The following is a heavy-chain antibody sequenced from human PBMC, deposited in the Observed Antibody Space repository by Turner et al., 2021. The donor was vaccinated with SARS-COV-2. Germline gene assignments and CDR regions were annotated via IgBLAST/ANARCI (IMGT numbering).Heavy chain of an antibody. D-gene: IGHD6-19*01. Sequence: QVQLVQSGAEVKKPGASVKVSCKVSGYTLTEVSMHWVRQAPGKGLEWMGGFDPKDGETIYAQKFQGRVTMTEDTSTDTAYMELSSLRSGDTAVYYCAAGVAVAGTPSDYYYYYGMDVWGQGTTVTVSS. CDR1: GYTLTEVS. CDR2: FDPKDGET. CDR3: AAGVAVAGTPSDYYYYYGMDV. J-gene: IGHJ6*02. V-gene: IGHV1-24*01.